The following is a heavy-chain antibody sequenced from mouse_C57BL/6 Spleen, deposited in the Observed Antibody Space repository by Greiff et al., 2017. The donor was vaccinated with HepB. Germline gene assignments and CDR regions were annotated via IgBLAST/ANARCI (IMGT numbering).Heavy chain of an antibody. CDR1: GYAFTNYL. Sequence: QVQLQQSGAELVRPGTSVKVSCKASGYAFTNYLIEWVKQRPGQGLEWIGVINPGSGGTNYNEKFKGKATLTADKSSSTAYMQLSSLTSEDSAVYFCAREGIYYGNSDYFDYWGQGTTLTVSS. J-gene: IGHJ2*01. CDR3: AREGIYYGNSDYFDY. V-gene: IGHV1-54*01. D-gene: IGHD2-1*01. CDR2: INPGSGGT.